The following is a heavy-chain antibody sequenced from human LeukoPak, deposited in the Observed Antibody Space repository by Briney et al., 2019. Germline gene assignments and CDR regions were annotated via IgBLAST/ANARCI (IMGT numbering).Heavy chain of an antibody. Sequence: GGSLRLSCAASGFTFSDYYMSWIRRAPGKGLQWVSYITNSGSTIYYADSVKGRFTISRDNAKKSLYLQMNNLRAEDTAVYYCARGSRYYYGSGSYPFDYWGQGTLVTVSS. CDR2: ITNSGSTI. CDR3: ARGSRYYYGSGSYPFDY. D-gene: IGHD3-10*01. J-gene: IGHJ4*02. CDR1: GFTFSDYY. V-gene: IGHV3-11*01.